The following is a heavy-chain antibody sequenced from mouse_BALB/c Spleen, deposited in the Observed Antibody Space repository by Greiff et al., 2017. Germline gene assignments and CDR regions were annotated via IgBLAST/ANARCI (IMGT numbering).Heavy chain of an antibody. CDR3: ARKFITTVWYFDV. Sequence: EVKLQESGPGLVKPSLSLSLTCTVTGYSITSDYAWNWIRQFPGNKLEWMGYISYSGSTSYNPSLKSRISITRDTSKNQFFLHLNSVTTEDTATYYCARKFITTVWYFDVWGAGTTVTVSS. J-gene: IGHJ1*01. CDR2: ISYSGST. CDR1: GYSITSDYA. V-gene: IGHV3-2*02. D-gene: IGHD1-2*01.